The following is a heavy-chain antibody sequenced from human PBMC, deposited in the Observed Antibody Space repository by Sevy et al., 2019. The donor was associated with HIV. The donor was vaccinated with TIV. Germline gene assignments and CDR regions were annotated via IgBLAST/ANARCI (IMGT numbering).Heavy chain of an antibody. V-gene: IGHV3-74*01. D-gene: IGHD3-3*01. CDR3: ARGQLLQFLEWPSYGLDV. CDR1: GFTFSSHW. CDR2: INRHGTIT. J-gene: IGHJ6*02. Sequence: GGSLRLSCAVSGFTFSSHWMFWVRQAPGKGLVWVSHINRHGTITNYADSVKGRFAISRDNTKNTIYLQMNSLRAEDTAVYYCARGQLLQFLEWPSYGLDVWGQGTTVTVSS.